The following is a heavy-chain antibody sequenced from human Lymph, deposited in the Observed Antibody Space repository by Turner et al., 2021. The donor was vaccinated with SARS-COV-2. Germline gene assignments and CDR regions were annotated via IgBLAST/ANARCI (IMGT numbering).Heavy chain of an antibody. CDR2: IFCTGST. J-gene: IGHJ6*02. V-gene: IGHV4-39*01. Sequence: QLQLQESGPGLVKPSETLSLTCTVSGGSISSSSHYWGWIRQPPGKGLEWIGSIFCTGSTNYNPSLKSRVTISVDTSKNQFSLKLSSVTAADTAVYYCARQRLTRYGMDVWGQGTTVTVSS. D-gene: IGHD2-21*02. CDR1: GGSISSSSHY. CDR3: ARQRLTRYGMDV.